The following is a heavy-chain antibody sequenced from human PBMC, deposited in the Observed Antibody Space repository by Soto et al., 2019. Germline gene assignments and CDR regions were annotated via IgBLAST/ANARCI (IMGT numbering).Heavy chain of an antibody. CDR3: AKESKQGLNAFDI. CDR1: GGTFSSYA. D-gene: IGHD6-19*01. J-gene: IGHJ3*02. V-gene: IGHV1-69*13. Sequence: SVKVSCKASGGTFSSYAISWVRQAPGQGLEWMGGIIPIFGTANYAQKFQGRVTITADESTSTAYMELSSLRSEDTAEYYCAKESKQGLNAFDIWGQGTMVTVSS. CDR2: IIPIFGTA.